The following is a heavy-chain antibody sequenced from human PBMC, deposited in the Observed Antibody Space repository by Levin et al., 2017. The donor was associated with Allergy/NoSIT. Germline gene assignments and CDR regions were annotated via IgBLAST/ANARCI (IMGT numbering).Heavy chain of an antibody. D-gene: IGHD1-1*01. V-gene: IGHV4-34*01. CDR3: ARVVTGMTNWFDP. Sequence: PSQTLSLTCAVYDGSFNSYYWTWIRQPPGKGLEWIGEINHSGSTSYNPSLKTRVTLSVDASKHQLFLNLTSVSAADTAVYYCARVVTGMTNWFDPWGQGTLVTVS. J-gene: IGHJ5*02. CDR1: DGSFNSYY. CDR2: INHSGST.